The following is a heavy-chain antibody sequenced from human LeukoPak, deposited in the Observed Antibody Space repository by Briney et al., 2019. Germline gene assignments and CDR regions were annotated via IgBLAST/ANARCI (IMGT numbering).Heavy chain of an antibody. J-gene: IGHJ4*02. Sequence: SVKVSCKASGGTFSSYAISWVRQAPGQGLEWMGRIIPILGIANYAQKFQGRVTITADKSTSTAYMELSSLRSEDTAVYYCAREYSYDSSGSDYWGQGTLVTVSS. CDR3: AREYSYDSSGSDY. CDR2: IIPILGIA. V-gene: IGHV1-69*04. CDR1: GGTFSSYA. D-gene: IGHD3-22*01.